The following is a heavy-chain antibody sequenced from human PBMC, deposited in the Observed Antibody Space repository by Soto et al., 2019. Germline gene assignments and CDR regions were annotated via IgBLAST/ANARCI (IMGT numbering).Heavy chain of an antibody. Sequence: SETLSLTCAVYGGSFSGYYWGWIRQPPGKGLEWIGEINHSGSTNYNPSLKSRFTISVDTSNNQFSLKLSSVTAAETAVYYCAGGFPSYDFWRGYYYYYGMDVWGRGTTVTVSS. V-gene: IGHV4-34*01. CDR3: AGGFPSYDFWRGYYYYYGMDV. CDR2: INHSGST. D-gene: IGHD3-3*01. J-gene: IGHJ6*02. CDR1: GGSFSGYY.